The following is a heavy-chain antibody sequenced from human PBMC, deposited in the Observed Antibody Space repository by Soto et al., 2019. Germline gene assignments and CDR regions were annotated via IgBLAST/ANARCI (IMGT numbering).Heavy chain of an antibody. CDR3: ARMGYYDFWSGYLNWFDP. CDR2: IIPIFGTA. CDR1: GGTFSSYA. Sequence: SVKVSCKASGGTFSSYAISWVRQAPGQGLEWMGGIIPIFGTANYAQKFQGRVTITADESTSTAYMELSSLRSEDTAVYYCARMGYYDFWSGYLNWFDPWGQGTLVTVSS. J-gene: IGHJ5*02. D-gene: IGHD3-3*01. V-gene: IGHV1-69*13.